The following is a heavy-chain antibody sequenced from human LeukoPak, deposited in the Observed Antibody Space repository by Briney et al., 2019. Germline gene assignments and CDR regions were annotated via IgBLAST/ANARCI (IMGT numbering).Heavy chain of an antibody. Sequence: SVKVSCKASGGTFSSYTISWVRQAPGQGLEWMGRIIPILGIANYAQKFQGRVTITADKSTSTAYKELSSLRSEDTAVYYCAGSTFGGVIVLIDYWGQGTLVTVSS. CDR2: IIPILGIA. D-gene: IGHD3-16*02. CDR1: GGTFSSYT. CDR3: AGSTFGGVIVLIDY. J-gene: IGHJ4*02. V-gene: IGHV1-69*02.